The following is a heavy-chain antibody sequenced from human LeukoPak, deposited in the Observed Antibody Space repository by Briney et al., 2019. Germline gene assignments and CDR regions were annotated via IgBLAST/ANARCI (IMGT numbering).Heavy chain of an antibody. V-gene: IGHV1-18*01. D-gene: IGHD1-26*01. Sequence: ASVKVSCKASGYTFTSYGISWVRQAPGQGLEWMGWISAYNGNTNYAQKFQGRVTMTRDTSISTAYMELSRLRSDDTAVYYCAGGPLGATLSYYYMDVWGKGTTVT. CDR3: AGGPLGATLSYYYMDV. CDR1: GYTFTSYG. CDR2: ISAYNGNT. J-gene: IGHJ6*03.